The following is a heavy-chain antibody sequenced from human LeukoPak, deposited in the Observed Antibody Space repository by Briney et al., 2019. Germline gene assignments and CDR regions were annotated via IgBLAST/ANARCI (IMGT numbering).Heavy chain of an antibody. CDR3: ARGTVIAVADFDY. D-gene: IGHD6-19*01. CDR1: GGSISSYY. V-gene: IGHV4-59*01. CDR2: IYYSGST. Sequence: SETLSLTCTVSGGSISSYYLSWIRQPPGKGLEWVGYIYYSGSTNYNPSLKSRVTISVDTSKNQLSMKLSSVTAADKAVYYCARGTVIAVADFDYWGQGTLVTVSS. J-gene: IGHJ4*02.